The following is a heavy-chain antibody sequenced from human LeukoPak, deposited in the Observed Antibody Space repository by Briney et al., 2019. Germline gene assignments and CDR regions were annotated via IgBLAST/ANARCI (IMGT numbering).Heavy chain of an antibody. CDR2: ISYDGSNK. D-gene: IGHD1-26*01. CDR3: AKALGNYYLDY. CDR1: GFTFSSYG. V-gene: IGHV3-30*18. J-gene: IGHJ4*02. Sequence: PGGSLRLSCAASGFTFSSYGMHWVRQAPGKGLEWVAVISYDGSNKYYADSVKGRFTISRDNSKNTPYLQMNSLRAEDTAVYYCAKALGNYYLDYWGQGTLVTVSS.